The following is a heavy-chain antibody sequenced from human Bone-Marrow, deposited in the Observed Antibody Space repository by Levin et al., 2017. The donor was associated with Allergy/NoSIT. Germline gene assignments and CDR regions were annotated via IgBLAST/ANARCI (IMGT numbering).Heavy chain of an antibody. J-gene: IGHJ4*02. Sequence: QAGGSLRLSCAASGFTFSSHGMSWVRQAPGKGLEWVAGFSGNSGSAFYRDSVRGRFTISRDNSKNTLYLQMKSLRAEDTAIYYCAKDRDPGWLPYFDYWGQGTLVTVSS. CDR2: FSGNSGSA. CDR1: GFTFSSHG. CDR3: AKDRDPGWLPYFDY. V-gene: IGHV3-23*01. D-gene: IGHD2-15*01.